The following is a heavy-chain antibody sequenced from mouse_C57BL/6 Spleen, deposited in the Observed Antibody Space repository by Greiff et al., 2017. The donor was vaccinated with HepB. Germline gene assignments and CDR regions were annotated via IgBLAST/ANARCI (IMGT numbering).Heavy chain of an antibody. CDR1: GFTFSDYG. J-gene: IGHJ4*01. D-gene: IGHD4-1*01. CDR2: ISSGSSTI. Sequence: EVKLLESGGGLVKPGGSLKLSCAASGFTFSDYGMHWVRQAPEKGLEWVAYISSGSSTIYYADTVKGRFTISRDNAKNTLFLQMTSLGSEDTAMYYCASRSNCYAMDYWGQGTSVTVSS. CDR3: ASRSNCYAMDY. V-gene: IGHV5-17*01.